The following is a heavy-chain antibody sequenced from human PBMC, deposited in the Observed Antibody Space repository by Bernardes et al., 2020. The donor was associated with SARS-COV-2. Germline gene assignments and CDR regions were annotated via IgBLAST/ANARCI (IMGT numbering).Heavy chain of an antibody. CDR3: ARGASGVNMILVVIGFSYYFDY. J-gene: IGHJ4*02. D-gene: IGHD3-22*01. CDR1: GGSFNGYY. CDR2: INHSGST. Sequence: SETLSLTCAVYGGSFNGYYWSWIRQAPGKGLEWIGEINHSGSTKYKTSHRSQVSITLATSKNQFSLKLSSVTAADTAVYYCARGASGVNMILVVIGFSYYFDYWGQGTLVTVSS. V-gene: IGHV4-34*01.